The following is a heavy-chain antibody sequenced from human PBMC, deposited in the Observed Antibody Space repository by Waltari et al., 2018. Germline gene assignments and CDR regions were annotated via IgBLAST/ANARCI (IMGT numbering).Heavy chain of an antibody. V-gene: IGHV1-2*02. CDR3: GRGGGRGSGTIFPSHY. CDR1: GSPFTGSY. D-gene: IGHD3-10*01. Sequence: QVQLVQSGAEVKKPGASVKVSCKAVGSPFTGSYMHCVRQAPEHGLEWMEWINPDSWGTNYAQRIEGGGTMTWDRSIGTANWGLGRLRAEDSVGYSGGRGGGRGSGTIFPSHYWGQGTLFTVSS. CDR2: INPDSWGT. J-gene: IGHJ4*02.